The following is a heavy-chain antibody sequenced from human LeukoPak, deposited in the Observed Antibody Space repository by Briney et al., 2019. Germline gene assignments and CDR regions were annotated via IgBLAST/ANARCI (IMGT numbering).Heavy chain of an antibody. D-gene: IGHD2-2*01. Sequence: GGSLRLSCAASGFTVSSNYMSWVRQAPGKGLEWVSVIYSGGSTYYADSVKGRFTISRDNSKNTLYLQMNSLRTEDTALYYCARDTRLGYCRSTSCYASWFDPWGQGTLVTVSS. CDR1: GFTVSSNY. J-gene: IGHJ5*02. V-gene: IGHV3-53*01. CDR3: ARDTRLGYCRSTSCYASWFDP. CDR2: IYSGGST.